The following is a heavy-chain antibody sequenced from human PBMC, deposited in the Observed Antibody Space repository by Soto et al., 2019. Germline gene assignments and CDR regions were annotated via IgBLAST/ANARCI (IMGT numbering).Heavy chain of an antibody. CDR3: ARHALLYEAAAGTYYFDY. J-gene: IGHJ4*02. CDR2: IYYSGST. D-gene: IGHD6-13*01. Sequence: SETLSLTCTVSGGSISSSSYYWGWIRQPPGKGLEWIGSIYYSGSTYYNPSLKRRVTISVDTSKNQFSLKLSSVTAADTAVYYCARHALLYEAAAGTYYFDYWGQGTLVTVSS. V-gene: IGHV4-39*01. CDR1: GGSISSSSYY.